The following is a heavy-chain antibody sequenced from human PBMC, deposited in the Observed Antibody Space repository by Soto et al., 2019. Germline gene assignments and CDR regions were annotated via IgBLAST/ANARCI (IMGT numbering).Heavy chain of an antibody. CDR2: IDYSGST. Sequence: KTSETLSLTCTVSGGSISSSRYYWGWIRQPPGKGLEWIGTIDYSGSTYYNPSLKSRVTISVDTSKSQFSLRMSSVTVADTAVYYCKKRNNYGSGKYGIDVWGQGTTVTVSS. CDR1: GGSISSSRYY. V-gene: IGHV4-39*01. D-gene: IGHD3-10*01. J-gene: IGHJ6*02. CDR3: KKRNNYGSGKYGIDV.